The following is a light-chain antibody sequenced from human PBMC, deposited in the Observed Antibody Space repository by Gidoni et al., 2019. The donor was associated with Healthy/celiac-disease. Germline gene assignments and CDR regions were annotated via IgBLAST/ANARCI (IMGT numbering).Light chain of an antibody. J-gene: IGKJ4*01. CDR2: EAS. Sequence: DIQMTQSPSSLSASVGDRVTITCQASQDISNYLNWYQQKPGKAPKLLIYEASNLETGVPSRFSGSGSGTDFTFTSSSLQPEDIATYYCQQYDNLPLTFGGGTKVEIK. CDR1: QDISNY. CDR3: QQYDNLPLT. V-gene: IGKV1-33*01.